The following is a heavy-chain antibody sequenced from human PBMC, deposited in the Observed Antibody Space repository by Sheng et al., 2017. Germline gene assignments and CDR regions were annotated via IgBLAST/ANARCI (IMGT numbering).Heavy chain of an antibody. CDR2: IIPIFGTA. D-gene: IGHD2-15*01. CDR3: ARERCSGGSCYPPFCGAFDI. Sequence: QVQLVQSGAEVKKPGSSVKVSCKASGGTFSSYAISWVRQAPGQGLEWMGGIIPIFGTANYAQKFQGRVTITADESTSTAYMELSSLRSEDTAVYYCARERCSGGSCYPPFCGAFDIWGQGTMVTVSS. V-gene: IGHV1-69*13. J-gene: IGHJ3*02. CDR1: GGTFSSYA.